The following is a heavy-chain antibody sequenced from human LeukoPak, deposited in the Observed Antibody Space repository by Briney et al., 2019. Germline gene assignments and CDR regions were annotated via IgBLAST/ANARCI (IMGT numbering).Heavy chain of an antibody. D-gene: IGHD6-13*01. CDR2: ISAYNGNT. V-gene: IGHV1-18*01. CDR3: ARTLMYSSSWTGYFDY. J-gene: IGHJ4*02. CDR1: GYTFTSYG. Sequence: ASVKVSCKASGYTFTSYGISWVRQAPGQGLEWMGWISAYNGNTNYAQKLQGRVTMTTDTSTSTAYMEPRSLRSDDTAVYYCARTLMYSSSWTGYFDYWGQGALVTVSS.